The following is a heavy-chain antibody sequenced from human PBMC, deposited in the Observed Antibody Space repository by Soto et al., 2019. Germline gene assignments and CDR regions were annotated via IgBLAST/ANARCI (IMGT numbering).Heavy chain of an antibody. Sequence: QVQLVQSGAEVKKPGASVKVSCKASGYTFTSYVISWVRQAPGQGLEWLGWISAYNGNTNYAQKLPGRVTMTTDTSTRTAYMERRSLRSDDTDVYYCARDHITIFGVVKDYYYYGMDVWGQGTTVTVSS. CDR1: GYTFTSYV. CDR3: ARDHITIFGVVKDYYYYGMDV. V-gene: IGHV1-18*01. CDR2: ISAYNGNT. D-gene: IGHD3-3*01. J-gene: IGHJ6*02.